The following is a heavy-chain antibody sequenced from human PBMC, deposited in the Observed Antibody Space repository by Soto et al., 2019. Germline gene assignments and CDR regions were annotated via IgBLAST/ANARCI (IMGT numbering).Heavy chain of an antibody. Sequence: PSETLSLTCAVPGYSISSGYYWGWIRQPPGKGLEWIGSIYHSGSTYYNPSLKSRVTISVDTSKNQFSLKLSSVTAADTAVYYCARDVLLWFGESQYYFDYWGQGTLVTVSS. CDR2: IYHSGST. D-gene: IGHD3-10*01. CDR1: GYSISSGYY. V-gene: IGHV4-38-2*02. J-gene: IGHJ4*02. CDR3: ARDVLLWFGESQYYFDY.